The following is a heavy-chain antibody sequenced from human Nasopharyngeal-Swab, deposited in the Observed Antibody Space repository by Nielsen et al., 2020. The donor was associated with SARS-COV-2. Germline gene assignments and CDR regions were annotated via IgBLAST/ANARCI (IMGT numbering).Heavy chain of an antibody. J-gene: IGHJ4*02. CDR1: GDSISRSDDY. CDR3: ARIIRRPGWYSHVDY. CDR2: TYRSGSGSA. Sequence: SETLSLTCTVSGDSISRSDDYWGWIRQTPGKGLEWIVSTYRSGSGSAYYNPSLKSRVTISIVPSKNLFPLNLKSVTAADTAVYYCARIIRRPGWYSHVDYWCQGTLVTVSS. D-gene: IGHD6-19*01. V-gene: IGHV4-39*06.